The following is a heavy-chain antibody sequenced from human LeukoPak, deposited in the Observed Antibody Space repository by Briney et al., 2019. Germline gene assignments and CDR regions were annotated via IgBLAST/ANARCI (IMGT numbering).Heavy chain of an antibody. CDR2: IIPIFGTA. V-gene: IGHV1-69*06. D-gene: IGHD5-12*01. Sequence: ASVKVSCKASGGTFITYAIGWVRQAPGQGLEWMGGIIPIFGTANYAQKFQGRVTITADKSTGTAYMELSSLRSEDTAVYYCARHPKSGYSGYESDYWGQGTLVTVSS. CDR3: ARHPKSGYSGYESDY. J-gene: IGHJ4*02. CDR1: GGTFITYA.